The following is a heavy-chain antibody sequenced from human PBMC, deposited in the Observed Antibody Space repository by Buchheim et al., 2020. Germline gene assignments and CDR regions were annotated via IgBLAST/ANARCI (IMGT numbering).Heavy chain of an antibody. J-gene: IGHJ6*02. CDR2: ISYDGSNK. V-gene: IGHV3-30-3*01. D-gene: IGHD1-26*01. CDR3: ARSEVGATRERGSYYYYGMDV. CDR1: GFTFSSYA. Sequence: QVQLVESGGGVVQPGRSLRLSCAASGFTFSSYAMHWVRQAPGKGLEWVAVISYDGSNKYYADSVKGRFTISRDNSKNTLYLQMNSLRAEDTAVYYCARSEVGATRERGSYYYYGMDVWGQGTT.